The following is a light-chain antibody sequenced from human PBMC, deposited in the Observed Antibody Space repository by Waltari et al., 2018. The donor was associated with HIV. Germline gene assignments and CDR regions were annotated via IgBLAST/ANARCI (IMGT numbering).Light chain of an antibody. V-gene: IGLV2-14*03. CDR2: DVT. CDR3: SSYATNTTVI. J-gene: IGLJ2*01. Sequence: QSALTHPASVSAYPGQANTIACTGTTRDVGGYDVVSWFQQHPGKPPHILIYDVTSRPSGTSDRFSGSKSGATASLTISGLQAEDEADYYCSSYATNTTVIFGGGTKVTVL. CDR1: TRDVGGYDV.